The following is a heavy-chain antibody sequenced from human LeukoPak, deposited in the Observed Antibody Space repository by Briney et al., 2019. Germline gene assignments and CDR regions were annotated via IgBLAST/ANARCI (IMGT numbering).Heavy chain of an antibody. CDR3: ARGLDSWDSSSHFDY. CDR2: INHSGST. J-gene: IGHJ4*02. CDR1: GGSFSGYY. D-gene: IGHD3-22*01. Sequence: PSETLSLTCAVYGGSFSGYYWSWIRQPPGKGLEWIGEINHSGSTNYNPSLKSRVTISVDTSKNQFSLKLSSVTAADTAVYYCARGLDSWDSSSHFDYWGQGTLVTVSS. V-gene: IGHV4-34*01.